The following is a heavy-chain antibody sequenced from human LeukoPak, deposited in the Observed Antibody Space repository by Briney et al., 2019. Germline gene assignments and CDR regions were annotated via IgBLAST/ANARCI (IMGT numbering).Heavy chain of an antibody. CDR2: IYHSGST. Sequence: PSETLSPTCAVSGASISSTNRWSWVRQPPGKGLEWIGEIYHSGSTNYNPSLKSRVTISVDTSKNQFSLKLSSVTAADTAVYYCARGPPAFDIWGQGTMVTVSS. CDR3: ARGPPAFDI. V-gene: IGHV4-4*02. J-gene: IGHJ3*02. CDR1: GASISSTNR.